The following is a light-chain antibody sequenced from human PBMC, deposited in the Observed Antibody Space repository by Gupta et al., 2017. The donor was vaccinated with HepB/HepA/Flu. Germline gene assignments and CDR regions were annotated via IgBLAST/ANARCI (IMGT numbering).Light chain of an antibody. Sequence: DIQMTQSPSSVSASVGDRVTLTCRASQGVSRWLAWYQQKPGKAPKLLIYETSSLQSGVPSRFSGSGSGTDFILTINSLQPEDFATYYCQQAYRRPITFGQGTRLE. CDR2: ETS. CDR1: QGVSRW. V-gene: IGKV1D-12*01. J-gene: IGKJ5*01. CDR3: QQAYRRPIT.